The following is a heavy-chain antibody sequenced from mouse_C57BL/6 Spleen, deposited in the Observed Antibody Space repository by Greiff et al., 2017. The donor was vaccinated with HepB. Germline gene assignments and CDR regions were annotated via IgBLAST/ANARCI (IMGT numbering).Heavy chain of an antibody. Sequence: QVQLQQSGPELVKPGASVKISCKASGYAFSSSWMNWVKQRPGKGLEWIGRIYPGDGDTNYNGKFKGKATLTADKSSSTAYMQLSSLTSDDSAVYFCARAYDGYYNYWGQGTTLTVSS. V-gene: IGHV1-82*01. CDR3: ARAYDGYYNY. D-gene: IGHD2-3*01. J-gene: IGHJ2*01. CDR1: GYAFSSSW. CDR2: IYPGDGDT.